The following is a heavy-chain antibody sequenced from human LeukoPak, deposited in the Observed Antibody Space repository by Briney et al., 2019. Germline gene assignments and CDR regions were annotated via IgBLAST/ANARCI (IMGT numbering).Heavy chain of an antibody. V-gene: IGHV4-39*07. CDR2: IYYSGST. Sequence: PSETLSLTCTVSGGSISSSSYYWGWIRQPPGKGLEWIGSIYYSGSTYYNPSLKSRVTISVDTSKNQFSLKLSSVTAADTAVYYCARFNDYGDYWGQGTLVTVSS. CDR1: GGSISSSSYY. D-gene: IGHD4-17*01. CDR3: ARFNDYGDY. J-gene: IGHJ4*02.